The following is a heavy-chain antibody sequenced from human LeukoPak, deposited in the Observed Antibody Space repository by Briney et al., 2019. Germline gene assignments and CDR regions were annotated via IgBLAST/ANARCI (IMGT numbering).Heavy chain of an antibody. Sequence: SETLSLTYTVSGGSISSYYWSWIRQPAGKGLEWIGRIYTSGSTNYNPSLKSRVTMSVDTSKNQFSLKLSSVTAADTAVYYCARGVGELLSYYYYYYMDVWGKGTTVTISS. CDR2: IYTSGST. V-gene: IGHV4-4*07. D-gene: IGHD3-10*01. CDR3: ARGVGELLSYYYYYYMDV. J-gene: IGHJ6*03. CDR1: GGSISSYY.